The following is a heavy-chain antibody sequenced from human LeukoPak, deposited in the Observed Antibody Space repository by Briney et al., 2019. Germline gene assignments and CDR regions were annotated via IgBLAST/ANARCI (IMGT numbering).Heavy chain of an antibody. CDR3: ARVAGSGSYSHGISYFYYMDV. V-gene: IGHV1-8*03. J-gene: IGHJ6*03. CDR1: GYTFTSYD. CDR2: MNPNSGNT. Sequence: ASVTVSCKASGYTFTSYDINWVRQATGQGLEWMGWMNPNSGNTGYAQKFQGRVTITRNTSISTAYMELSSLRSEDTAVYYCARVAGSGSYSHGISYFYYMDVWGKGTTVRVSS. D-gene: IGHD3-10*01.